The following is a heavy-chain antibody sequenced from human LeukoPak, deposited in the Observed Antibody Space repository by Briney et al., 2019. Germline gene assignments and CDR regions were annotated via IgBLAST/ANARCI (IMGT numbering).Heavy chain of an antibody. CDR3: VAYFDWLSPYGMDG. D-gene: IGHD3-9*01. CDR1: GGTFSSYA. Sequence: ASVKVSCKASGGTFSSYAISWVRQAPGQGLEWMGRIIPILGIANYAQKFQGRVTITADKSTSTAYMELSSLRSEDTAVYYCVAYFDWLSPYGMDGWGQGTTVTVSS. J-gene: IGHJ6*02. CDR2: IIPILGIA. V-gene: IGHV1-69*04.